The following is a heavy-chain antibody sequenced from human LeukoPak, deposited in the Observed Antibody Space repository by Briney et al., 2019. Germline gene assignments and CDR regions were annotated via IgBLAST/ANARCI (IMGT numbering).Heavy chain of an antibody. D-gene: IGHD2-2*01. CDR3: ARGFCSSTSCYALDY. Sequence: SETLSLTCTVSGASISSSGSYWGWIRQPPGRGLEWIGSIYHTGSTYYNTSLKSRATILGDMSKNHFSLKLSSVTAADTAVYYCARGFCSSTSCYALDYWGQGTLVTVSS. J-gene: IGHJ4*02. CDR1: GASISSSGSY. V-gene: IGHV4-39*07. CDR2: IYHTGST.